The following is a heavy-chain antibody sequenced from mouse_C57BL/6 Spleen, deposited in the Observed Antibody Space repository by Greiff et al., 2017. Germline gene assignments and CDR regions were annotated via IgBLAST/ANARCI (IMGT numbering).Heavy chain of an antibody. Sequence: VPLQQPGAELVKPGASVKMSCKASGYTFTSYWITWVKQRPGQGLGWIGDIYPGSGSTNYNEKFKSKATLTVDTSSSTAYMQFSSLTSADSAVYYCAREGHYYDSSYPFAYWGQGTLVTVSA. V-gene: IGHV1-55*01. J-gene: IGHJ3*01. CDR2: IYPGSGST. D-gene: IGHD1-1*01. CDR3: AREGHYYDSSYPFAY. CDR1: GYTFTSYW.